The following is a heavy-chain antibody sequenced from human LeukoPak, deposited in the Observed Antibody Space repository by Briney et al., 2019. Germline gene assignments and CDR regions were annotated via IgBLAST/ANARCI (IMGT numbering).Heavy chain of an antibody. V-gene: IGHV3-7*01. Sequence: GGSLRLSCAASEFTFSNFWMSWVRQVPGKGLEWVANTNRDGSEKYYVVSVKGRVTISRDDAMNFLYLQLSSLRVDDTAVYYCARDSGSCRGCAFDIWGQGTVVTVSS. D-gene: IGHD1-26*01. CDR3: ARDSGSCRGCAFDI. J-gene: IGHJ3*02. CDR1: EFTFSNFW. CDR2: TNRDGSEK.